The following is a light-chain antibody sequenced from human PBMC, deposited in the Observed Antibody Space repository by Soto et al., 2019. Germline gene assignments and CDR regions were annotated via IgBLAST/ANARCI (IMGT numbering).Light chain of an antibody. CDR2: GAS. CDR1: QSVSSSY. V-gene: IGKV3-20*01. CDR3: QQYGSTPRT. J-gene: IGKJ1*01. Sequence: EIVLTQSPGTLSLSPGEIATLSCRASQSVSSSYLAWYQQKPGQSPRLLIYGASSRATGIPDRFSGSGSGTDFTLTISLLEPEDFAVYYCQQYGSTPRTFGQGTKVEIK.